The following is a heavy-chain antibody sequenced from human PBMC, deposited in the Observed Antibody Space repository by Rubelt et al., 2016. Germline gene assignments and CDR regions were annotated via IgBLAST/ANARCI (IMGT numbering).Heavy chain of an antibody. CDR1: GYTFTGYY. CDR2: INPNSGGT. Sequence: SVKVSCKASGYTFTGYYMHWVRQAPGQGLEWMGWINPNSGGTNYAQKFQGRVTMTRDTSISTAYMELSRLRSDDTAVYYCASNAIGSYYYGMDVWGQGTTVTVSS. D-gene: IGHD2-2*03. J-gene: IGHJ6*02. V-gene: IGHV1-2*02. CDR3: ASNAIGSYYYGMDV.